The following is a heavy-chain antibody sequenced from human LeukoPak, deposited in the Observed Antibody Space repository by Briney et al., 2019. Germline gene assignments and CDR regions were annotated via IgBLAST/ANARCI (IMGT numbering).Heavy chain of an antibody. D-gene: IGHD6-13*01. J-gene: IGHJ4*02. V-gene: IGHV3-7*01. CDR3: ARSSYSSSWSGGYYFDY. CDR2: IKQDGSEK. Sequence: PGGSLRLSCAASGFTFSSYWMSWVRQAPGKGLEWVANIKQDGSEKYYVDSVKGRFTISRDNAKNSLYLQMNSLRAEDTAVYYCARSSYSSSWSGGYYFDYWGQGTLVTVSS. CDR1: GFTFSSYW.